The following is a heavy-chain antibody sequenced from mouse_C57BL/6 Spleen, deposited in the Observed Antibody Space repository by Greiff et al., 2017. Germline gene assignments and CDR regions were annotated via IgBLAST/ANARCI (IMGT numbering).Heavy chain of an antibody. CDR1: GYSFTDYY. V-gene: IGHV1-39*01. D-gene: IGHD5-1*01. Sequence: EVLLVESGPELVKPGASVKISCKASGYSFTDYYMNWVKQSNGKSLEWIGVINPNDGTTSYNQKFKGKATLTVDQSSSTAYMHLNSLTAEDSAVYYGTTREYYWFDYWGQGTLVTVSA. J-gene: IGHJ3*01. CDR2: INPNDGTT. CDR3: TTREYYWFDY.